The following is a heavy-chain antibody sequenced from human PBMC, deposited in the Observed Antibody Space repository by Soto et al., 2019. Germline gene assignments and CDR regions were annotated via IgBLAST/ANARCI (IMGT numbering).Heavy chain of an antibody. Sequence: GGSLRLSCAASGFTFSSYAMHWVRQAPGKGLEWVAIISYDGSNKYYADSVKGRFTISRDNSKSTLFLQMNSLRAEDTAVYYCARMGGSGYYGSYFDYWGQGTLVTVSS. CDR1: GFTFSSYA. J-gene: IGHJ4*02. V-gene: IGHV3-30-3*01. CDR2: ISYDGSNK. D-gene: IGHD3-22*01. CDR3: ARMGGSGYYGSYFDY.